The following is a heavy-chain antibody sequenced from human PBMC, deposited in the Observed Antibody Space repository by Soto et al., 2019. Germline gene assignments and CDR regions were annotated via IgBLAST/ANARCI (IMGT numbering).Heavy chain of an antibody. CDR3: ARAPYNWNHRFDP. CDR2: IYYSGST. Sequence: PSETLSLTCTVSGGSISSGGYYWSWIRQHPGKGLEWIGYIYYSGSTYYNPSLKSRVTISVDTSKNQFSLKLSSVTAADTAVYYCARAPYNWNHRFDPWGQGTLVTVSS. CDR1: GGSISSGGYY. J-gene: IGHJ5*02. D-gene: IGHD1-20*01. V-gene: IGHV4-31*03.